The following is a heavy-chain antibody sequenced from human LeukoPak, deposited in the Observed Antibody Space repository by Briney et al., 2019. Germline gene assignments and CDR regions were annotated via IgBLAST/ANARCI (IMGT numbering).Heavy chain of an antibody. CDR1: GGTFSSYA. J-gene: IGHJ4*02. Sequence: GASVKVSCKASGGTFSSYAISWVRQAPGQGLEWMGGIIPIFGTANYAQKFQGRVTITADESTSTAYMELSSLRSDGTAVYYCARDFVFGEAAGDSFDYWGQGTLVTVSS. D-gene: IGHD6-13*01. CDR2: IIPIFGTA. V-gene: IGHV1-69*13. CDR3: ARDFVFGEAAGDSFDY.